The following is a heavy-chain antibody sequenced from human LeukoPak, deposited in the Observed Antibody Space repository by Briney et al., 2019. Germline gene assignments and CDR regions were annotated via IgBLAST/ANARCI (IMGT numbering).Heavy chain of an antibody. J-gene: IGHJ4*02. V-gene: IGHV1-2*02. Sequence: ASVKVSCKASGYIFTGHYMHWARQAPGQGLEWMGWINPNSGGTNYAQKFQGRVTMTRDTSISTAYMELSRLRSDDTAVYYCARGGNSWGSFDYWGQGTLVTVSS. CDR2: INPNSGGT. D-gene: IGHD3-16*01. CDR3: ARGGNSWGSFDY. CDR1: GYIFTGHY.